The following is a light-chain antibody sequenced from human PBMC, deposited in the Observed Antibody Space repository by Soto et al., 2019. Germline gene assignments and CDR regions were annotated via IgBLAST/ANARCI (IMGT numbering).Light chain of an antibody. CDR3: QQYGGSPRT. Sequence: EIVLTQSPGTLSLSPGEGATLSCRASQSVGGTFLAWYQQKGGQAPSLLIHGASNRATGIPDRFSGSGSGTDFTLTISRLEPEDFAVYYCQQYGGSPRTFGQGTKVEV. CDR2: GAS. J-gene: IGKJ1*01. CDR1: QSVGGTF. V-gene: IGKV3-20*01.